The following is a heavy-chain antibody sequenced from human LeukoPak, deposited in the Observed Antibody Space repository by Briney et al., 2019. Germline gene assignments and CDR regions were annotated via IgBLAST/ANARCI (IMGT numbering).Heavy chain of an antibody. CDR1: GGTFSSYA. D-gene: IGHD2-21*02. V-gene: IGHV1-69*01. CDR3: AFSYCGGDCYHFDY. Sequence: SVRFSCKASGGTFSSYAISWVRQAPGQGLEWMGGIIPIFGTANYAQKFQGRVTITADESTSTAYMELSSLRSEDTAVYYCAFSYCGGDCYHFDYWGQETRVTVSS. J-gene: IGHJ4*02. CDR2: IIPIFGTA.